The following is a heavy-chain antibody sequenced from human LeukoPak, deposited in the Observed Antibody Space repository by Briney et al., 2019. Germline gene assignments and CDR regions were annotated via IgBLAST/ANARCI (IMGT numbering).Heavy chain of an antibody. CDR3: ARDNPATTDPFDY. V-gene: IGHV4-38-2*02. CDR2: IYHSGST. D-gene: IGHD1-1*01. CDR1: GYSISSGYY. Sequence: SETLSLTCTVSGYSISSGYYWGWIRQPPGKGLEWIGSIYHSGSTYYSPSLKSRVTISVDTSKNQFSLKLSSVTAADTAVYYCARDNPATTDPFDYWGQGTLVTVSS. J-gene: IGHJ4*02.